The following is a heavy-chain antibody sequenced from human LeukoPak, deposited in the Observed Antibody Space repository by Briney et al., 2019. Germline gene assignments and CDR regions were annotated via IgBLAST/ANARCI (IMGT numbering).Heavy chain of an antibody. J-gene: IGHJ5*02. CDR1: GFSFVNHW. CDR3: ARDDCSTSSCQKHQNWFDP. D-gene: IGHD2-2*01. Sequence: GGSLRLSCAASGFSFVNHWMSWVRQAPGKGLEWVSAISYSGGTTYYADSVKGRFTISRDNSKNTLYLQMSGLRAEDTAVYYCARDDCSTSSCQKHQNWFDPWGQGTLVTVSS. V-gene: IGHV3-23*01. CDR2: ISYSGGTT.